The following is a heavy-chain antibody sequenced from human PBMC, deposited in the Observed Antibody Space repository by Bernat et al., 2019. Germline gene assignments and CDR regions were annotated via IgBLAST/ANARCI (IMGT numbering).Heavy chain of an antibody. J-gene: IGHJ3*02. V-gene: IGHV3-23*04. CDR1: GFTFSSYA. CDR2: ISGSGGST. CDR3: AKYLMLTDGYLGNDAFDI. Sequence: EVQLVESGGGLVQPGGSLRLSCAASGFTFSSYAMSWVRQAPGKGLEWVSAISGSGGSTYYAECVKGRFTIPRDNSKNTLYMQMNSLRAEDTAVYYCAKYLMLTDGYLGNDAFDIWGQGTMVTVSS. D-gene: IGHD5-24*01.